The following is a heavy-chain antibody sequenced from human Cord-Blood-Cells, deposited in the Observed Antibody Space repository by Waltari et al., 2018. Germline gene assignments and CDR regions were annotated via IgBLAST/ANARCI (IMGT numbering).Heavy chain of an antibody. D-gene: IGHD6-13*01. V-gene: IGHV1-3*01. CDR1: GYTFTSYA. Sequence: QVQLVQSGAEVKKPGASVKVSCKASGYTFTSYAMHWVRQAPGQRLEWMGWINAGNGNTKYSQKFQGRVTITRDTSASTAYMEPSSLRSEDTAVYYCARGGTLSSWANFDYWGQGTLVTVSS. CDR2: INAGNGNT. CDR3: ARGGTLSSWANFDY. J-gene: IGHJ4*02.